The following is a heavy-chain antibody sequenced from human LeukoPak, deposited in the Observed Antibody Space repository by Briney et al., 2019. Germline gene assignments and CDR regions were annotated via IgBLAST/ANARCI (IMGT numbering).Heavy chain of an antibody. CDR3: ARASSMGSGSYFDY. CDR1: GFTFSSSA. CDR2: ITSGSST. V-gene: IGHV3-23*01. J-gene: IGHJ4*02. Sequence: PGGSLRLSCAASGFTFSSSAMSWVRQAPGKGLEWVSAITSGSSTYYADSVKGRFTISRDNSKNTLYLQMNSLRAEDTAVYYCARASSMGSGSYFDYWGQGILVTVSS. D-gene: IGHD1-26*01.